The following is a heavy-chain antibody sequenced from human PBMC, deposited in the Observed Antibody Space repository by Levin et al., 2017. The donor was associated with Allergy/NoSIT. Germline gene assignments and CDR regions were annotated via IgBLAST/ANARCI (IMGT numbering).Heavy chain of an antibody. Sequence: GGSLRLSCAASGFTFSSYGMHWVRQAPGKGLEWVAVISYDGSNKYYADSVKGRFTISRDNSKNTLYLQMNSLRAEDTAVYYRREGPAADHTYYYDYYMDVWGKGTTVTVSS. CDR2: ISYDGSNK. V-gene: IGHV3-30*03. D-gene: IGHD6-13*01. J-gene: IGHJ6*03. CDR1: GFTFSSYG. CDR3: REGPAADHTYYYDYYMDV.